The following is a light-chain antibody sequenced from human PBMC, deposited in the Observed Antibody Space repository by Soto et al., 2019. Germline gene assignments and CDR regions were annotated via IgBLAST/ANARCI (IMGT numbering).Light chain of an antibody. Sequence: EIVLTQFPGTLSLSPGERATLSCRASQSLTSSYLAWYQQKAGQAPRLVIYGASSRATGIPDRFSGGGSGTDFTLTISRLEPEDFAVYYCQQYGSSLLTFGGGTKVEIK. CDR3: QQYGSSLLT. V-gene: IGKV3-20*01. CDR1: QSLTSSY. J-gene: IGKJ4*01. CDR2: GAS.